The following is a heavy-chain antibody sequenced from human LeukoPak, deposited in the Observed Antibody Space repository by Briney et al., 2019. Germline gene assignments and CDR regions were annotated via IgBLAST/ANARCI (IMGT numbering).Heavy chain of an antibody. Sequence: PGGSLRLSCAASGFTFSSYAMHWVRQAPGKGLEWVTVISYDGNNKYFADSVKGRFTVSRDNSKNTLYLQRNSLRAEDTAVYYCARGLSGGGCDIWGQGTMVTVSS. CDR1: GFTFSSYA. D-gene: IGHD2-21*01. CDR3: ARGLSGGGCDI. CDR2: ISYDGNNK. V-gene: IGHV3-30-3*01. J-gene: IGHJ3*02.